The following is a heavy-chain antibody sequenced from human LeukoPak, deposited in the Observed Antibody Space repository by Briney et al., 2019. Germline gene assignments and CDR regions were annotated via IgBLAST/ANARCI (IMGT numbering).Heavy chain of an antibody. J-gene: IGHJ4*02. Sequence: PSETLSLTCAVYGGSFSGYYWSWIRQPPGKGLEWIGEINHNGRTNYNPSLKSRVTISVDTSKNLLSLKLSSVTAADTAVYYCARVRAEVRGVINDLDYWAQGILVTVSS. D-gene: IGHD3-10*01. V-gene: IGHV4-34*01. CDR3: ARVRAEVRGVINDLDY. CDR2: INHNGRT. CDR1: GGSFSGYY.